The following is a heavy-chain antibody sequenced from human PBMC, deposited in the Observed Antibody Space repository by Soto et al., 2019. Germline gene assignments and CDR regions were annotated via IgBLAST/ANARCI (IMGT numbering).Heavy chain of an antibody. CDR3: ARREMATSSYFDY. CDR2: IYPGDSDT. J-gene: IGHJ4*02. V-gene: IGHV5-51*01. CDR1: GYSFTSYW. D-gene: IGHD5-12*01. Sequence: GEPLKISCKGSGYSFTSYWSGWVRQMSGKGLEWMGIIYPGDSDTRYSPSFQGQVTISADKSISTAYLQWSSLKASDTAMYYCARREMATSSYFDYWGQGTLVTVSS.